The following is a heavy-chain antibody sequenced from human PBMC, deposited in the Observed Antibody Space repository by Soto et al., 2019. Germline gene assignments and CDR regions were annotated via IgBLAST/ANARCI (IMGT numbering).Heavy chain of an antibody. J-gene: IGHJ6*02. CDR3: MEPLTPMDV. D-gene: IGHD1-1*01. Sequence: EVQLVESGGGLVQPGESLKLSCAASGFTFSGSGIHWVRQASGKGLEWVGHIRTKASNYATEYAASGRGRFTISRDDSKDTAYLQMASLTTEDTAVYYCMEPLTPMDVWGQGTTVTVSS. CDR2: IRTKASNYAT. CDR1: GFTFSGSG. V-gene: IGHV3-73*01.